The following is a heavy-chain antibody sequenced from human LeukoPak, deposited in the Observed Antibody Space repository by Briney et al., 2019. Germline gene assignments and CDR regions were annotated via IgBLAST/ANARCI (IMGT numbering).Heavy chain of an antibody. CDR1: GGTFSSYA. CDR3: AREGDGDYYDSSGYLSH. Sequence: RASVKVSCKASGGTFSSYAISWVRQAPGQGLEWMGGIIPIFGTANYAQKFQGRVTITADESTSTAYMELSSLRSEDTAVYYCAREGDGDYYDSSGYLSHWGQGTLVTVSS. CDR2: IIPIFGTA. D-gene: IGHD3-22*01. V-gene: IGHV1-69*01. J-gene: IGHJ4*02.